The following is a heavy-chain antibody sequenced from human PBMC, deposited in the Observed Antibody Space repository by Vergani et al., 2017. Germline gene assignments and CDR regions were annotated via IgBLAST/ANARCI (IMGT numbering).Heavy chain of an antibody. CDR3: TRHVPCGDGACLHFDH. J-gene: IGHJ4*02. CDR2: INPIDSKI. D-gene: IGHD2-21*01. CDR1: ESSFISNE. V-gene: IGHV5-51*01. Sequence: EVMLVQSGAEVKKPGESLKISCKYSESSFISNEIAWVRQMSGKGLQWMGNINPIDSKIAYSPSFQGQAIMSLDKSITTAYLQWRSLKASDTAIYYCTRHVPCGDGACLHFDHLGQGTPVTVSS.